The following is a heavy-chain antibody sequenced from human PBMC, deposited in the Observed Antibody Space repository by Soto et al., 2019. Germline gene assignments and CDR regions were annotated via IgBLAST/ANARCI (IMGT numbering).Heavy chain of an antibody. CDR1: GFTFSSYG. Sequence: QVQLVESGGGVVQPGRSLRLSCAASGFTFSSYGMHWVRQAPGKGLEWVAVISYDGSNKYYADSVKGRFTISRDNSKNTLYLQMNSLTAEDTAVYYWAKRDQSIDYWGQGTLVTVSS. CDR2: ISYDGSNK. J-gene: IGHJ4*02. V-gene: IGHV3-30*18. CDR3: AKRDQSIDY.